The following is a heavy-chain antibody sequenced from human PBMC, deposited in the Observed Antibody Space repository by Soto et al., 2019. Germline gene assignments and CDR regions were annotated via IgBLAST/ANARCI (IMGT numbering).Heavy chain of an antibody. CDR3: AREIYDFWSGSEGYYYYYYMDV. CDR2: IYYSGST. J-gene: IGHJ6*03. V-gene: IGHV4-31*03. D-gene: IGHD3-3*01. Sequence: SETLSLTCTVSGGSISSGGYYWSWIRQHPGKGLEWIGYIYYSGSTYYNPSLKSRVTISVDTSKNQFSLKLSSVTAADTAVYYCAREIYDFWSGSEGYYYYYYMDVWGKGTTVTVSS. CDR1: GGSISSGGYY.